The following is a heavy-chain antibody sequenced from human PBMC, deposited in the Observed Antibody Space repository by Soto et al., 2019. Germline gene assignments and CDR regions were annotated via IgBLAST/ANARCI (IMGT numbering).Heavy chain of an antibody. CDR3: FRPSHFVISN. CDR1: GFIFSNYG. CDR2: IRGDGDTT. J-gene: IGHJ4*02. D-gene: IGHD3-3*02. Sequence: EAQLFESGGGLVQPGGSLRLSCAASGFIFSNYGMSWVRQAPGKGLEWVSLIRGDGDTTYYADSVKGRFTISRDNSKRILYLQITSRTAEEPVVYYCFRPSHFVISNWGQG. V-gene: IGHV3-23*01.